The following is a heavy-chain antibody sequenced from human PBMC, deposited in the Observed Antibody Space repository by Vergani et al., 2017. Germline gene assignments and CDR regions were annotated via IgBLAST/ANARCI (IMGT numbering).Heavy chain of an antibody. CDR2: ISSSGSTI. Sequence: EVQLLESGGGLVQPGGSLRLSCAASGFTFSSYAMSWIRQAPGKGLEWVSYISSSGSTIYYADSVKGRFTISRDNAKNSLYLQMNSLRAEDTAVYYCARYSSGWAQYYFDYWGQGTLVTVSS. D-gene: IGHD6-19*01. J-gene: IGHJ4*02. CDR3: ARYSSGWAQYYFDY. CDR1: GFTFSSYA. V-gene: IGHV3-48*04.